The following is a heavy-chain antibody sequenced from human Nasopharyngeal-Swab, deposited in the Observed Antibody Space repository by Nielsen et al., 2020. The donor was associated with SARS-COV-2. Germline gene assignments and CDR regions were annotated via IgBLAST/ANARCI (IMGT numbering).Heavy chain of an antibody. D-gene: IGHD3-10*01. CDR1: GFTFSSYG. CDR3: AKDPSALLWFGELLFGDY. Sequence: GESLKISCAASGFTFSSYGMHWVRQAPGKGLEWVAVISYDGSNKYYADSVKGRFTISRDNSKNTLYLQMNSLRAEDTAVYYCAKDPSALLWFGELLFGDYWGQGTLVTVSS. V-gene: IGHV3-30*18. CDR2: ISYDGSNK. J-gene: IGHJ4*02.